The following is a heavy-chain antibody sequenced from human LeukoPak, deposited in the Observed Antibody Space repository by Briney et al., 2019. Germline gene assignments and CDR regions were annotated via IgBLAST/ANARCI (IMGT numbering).Heavy chain of an antibody. J-gene: IGHJ4*02. Sequence: PSETLSLTCTVAGGSISTHHCGWNRQPPAKGLEWIGYIYYSGSTNDNPSLKSRVTISVDTSNNQFSQKLSSVTAADTAVYYCARLLRPLPLLLEYWGQGTLVTVSS. D-gene: IGHD3-22*01. CDR1: GGSISTHH. CDR2: IYYSGST. CDR3: ARLLRPLPLLLEY. V-gene: IGHV4-59*11.